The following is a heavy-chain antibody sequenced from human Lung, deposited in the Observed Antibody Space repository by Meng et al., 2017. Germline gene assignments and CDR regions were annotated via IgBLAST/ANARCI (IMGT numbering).Heavy chain of an antibody. Sequence: GEQCQSGAVVKEPGALGTVSCQPSGYPFTAYYIHWVRQAPGQGLEWMGHIIPNSGDTLYAPKFQGRVAMTADTSIGTAYVELSGLRSDDTAIYYCVRDENISLGKLFGDYWGQGTLVTVSS. D-gene: IGHD2-21*01. J-gene: IGHJ4*02. V-gene: IGHV1-2*06. CDR1: GYPFTAYY. CDR2: IIPNSGDT. CDR3: VRDENISLGKLFGDY.